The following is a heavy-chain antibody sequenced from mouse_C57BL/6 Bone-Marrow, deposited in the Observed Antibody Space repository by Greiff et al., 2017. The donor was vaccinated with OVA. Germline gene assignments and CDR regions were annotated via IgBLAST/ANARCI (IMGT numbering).Heavy chain of an antibody. CDR3: ARGYYDYESFDY. CDR1: GYTFTSYW. D-gene: IGHD2-4*01. Sequence: VQLQQPGAELVRPGSSVKLSCKASGYTFTSYWMHWVKQRPIQGLEWIGNIDPSDSDTHYNQKFKDKATLTVDKSSSTAYMQLSSLTSEDSAVYYCARGYYDYESFDYWGQGTTLTVSS. J-gene: IGHJ2*01. CDR2: IDPSDSDT. V-gene: IGHV1-52*01.